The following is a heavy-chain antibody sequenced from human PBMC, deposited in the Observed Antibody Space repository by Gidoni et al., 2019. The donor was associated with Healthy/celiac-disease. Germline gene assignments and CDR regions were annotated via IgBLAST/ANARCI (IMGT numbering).Heavy chain of an antibody. V-gene: IGHV4-59*01. D-gene: IGHD6-13*01. CDR3: ARDSIAANAFDI. Sequence: QVQLQASGPGLVKPSETLSLTCTVSGGSISSYYWSWIRQPPGKGLEWIGYIYYSGSTNYNPSLKSRVTISVDTSKNQFSLKLSSVTAADTAVYYCARDSIAANAFDIWGQGTMVTVSS. J-gene: IGHJ3*02. CDR2: IYYSGST. CDR1: GGSISSYY.